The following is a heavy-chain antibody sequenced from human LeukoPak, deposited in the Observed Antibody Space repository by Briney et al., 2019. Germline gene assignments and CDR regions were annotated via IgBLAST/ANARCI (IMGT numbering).Heavy chain of an antibody. CDR2: VSYTGSYR. CDR1: GFTFRPFA. Sequence: PGGSLRLSCAASGFTFRPFAIHWVRQAPGKGLEWVSGVSYTGSYRHYTDSVEGRFTISKDNSEDTVFLQMTSLRPDDTAVYYCARDRERLAGGYYDLWGRGTLVTVSS. D-gene: IGHD1-26*01. V-gene: IGHV3-30*04. CDR3: ARDRERLAGGYYDL. J-gene: IGHJ2*01.